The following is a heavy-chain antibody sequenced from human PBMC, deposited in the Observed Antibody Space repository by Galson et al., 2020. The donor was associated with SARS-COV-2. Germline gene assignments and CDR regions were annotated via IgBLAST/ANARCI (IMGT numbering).Heavy chain of an antibody. V-gene: IGHV3-21*01. J-gene: IGHJ5*02. Sequence: GESLKISCESSGFTFSSFYMTWVRQAPGQGLEWVSTIDTSSGNIYYADLVRGRFTVSRDNAKNSMSLQMNSLRAEDTAVYYCARDGMTFCGEDCYSNLWGRGTLVSVSS. CDR2: IDTSSGNI. CDR1: GFTFSSFY. D-gene: IGHD2-21*02. CDR3: ARDGMTFCGEDCYSNL.